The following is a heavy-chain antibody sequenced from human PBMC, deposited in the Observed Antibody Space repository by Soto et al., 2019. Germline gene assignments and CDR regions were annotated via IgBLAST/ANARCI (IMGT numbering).Heavy chain of an antibody. CDR1: GRSISSGGYY. J-gene: IGHJ5*02. D-gene: IGHD3-9*01. Sequence: SETLSLTCTVSGRSISSGGYYWSWIRQHPGKGLEWIGYIYYSGSTYYNPSLKSRVTISVDTSKNQFPLKLSSVTAADTAVYYCARTYDILTGYLGYNWFDPWGQGTLVTVSS. CDR3: ARTYDILTGYLGYNWFDP. CDR2: IYYSGST. V-gene: IGHV4-31*03.